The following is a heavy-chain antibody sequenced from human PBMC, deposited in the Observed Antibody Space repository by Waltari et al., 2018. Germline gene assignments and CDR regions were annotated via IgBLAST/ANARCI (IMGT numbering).Heavy chain of an antibody. D-gene: IGHD3-16*01. CDR2: ISWDGGST. J-gene: IGHJ4*02. CDR1: GFTFDDYT. V-gene: IGHV3-43*01. CDR3: AKDYGGWWATSLSFDY. Sequence: EVQLVESGGVVVQPGGSLRLSCAASGFTFDDYTMHWVRQAPGKGLEWVSLISWDGGSTYYADSVKGRFTISRDNSKNSLYLQMNSLRTEDTALYYCAKDYGGWWATSLSFDYWGQGTLVTVSS.